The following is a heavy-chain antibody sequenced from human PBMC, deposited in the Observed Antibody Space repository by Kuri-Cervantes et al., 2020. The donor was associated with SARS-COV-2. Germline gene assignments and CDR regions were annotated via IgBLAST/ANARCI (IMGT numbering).Heavy chain of an antibody. J-gene: IGHJ6*03. Sequence: GSLRLSCTVSGGSISSYYWSWIRRPAGKGLEWIGRIYTSGSTNYNPSLKSRFTMSVDTSKNQFSLKLSSVTAADAAVYYCARDFDYYDSSGYLRGRYYYYYLDVWGKGTTVTVSS. CDR2: IYTSGST. CDR1: GGSISSYY. D-gene: IGHD3-22*01. V-gene: IGHV4-4*07. CDR3: ARDFDYYDSSGYLRGRYYYYYLDV.